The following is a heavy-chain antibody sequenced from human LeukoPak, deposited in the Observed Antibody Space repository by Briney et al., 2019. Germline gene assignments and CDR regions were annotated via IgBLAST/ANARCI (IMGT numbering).Heavy chain of an antibody. J-gene: IGHJ4*02. Sequence: PGGSLRLSCAASGFTFSSYAMSWVRQAPGKGLEWVSIISASGGSTYYADSVKGRFTISRDKSKNYLQMNSLRGDDTAIYYCAKDVRVGEYYGSGSYFDYWGQGTLVTVPS. CDR3: AKDVRVGEYYGSGSYFDY. V-gene: IGHV3-23*01. CDR2: ISASGGST. CDR1: GFTFSSYA. D-gene: IGHD3-10*01.